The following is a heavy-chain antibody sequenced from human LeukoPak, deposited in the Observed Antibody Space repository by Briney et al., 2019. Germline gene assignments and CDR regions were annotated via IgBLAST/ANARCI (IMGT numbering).Heavy chain of an antibody. J-gene: IGHJ4*02. D-gene: IGHD3-10*02. V-gene: IGHV4-34*01. CDR2: IYHSGST. CDR1: GGSFSGYY. CDR3: ARLSRFGELWS. Sequence: SETLSLTCAVYGGSFSGYYWSWIRQPPGKGLEWIGSIYHSGSTYYNPSLKSRVTISVDTSKNQFSLKLSSVTAADTAVYYCARLSRFGELWSWGQGTLVTVSS.